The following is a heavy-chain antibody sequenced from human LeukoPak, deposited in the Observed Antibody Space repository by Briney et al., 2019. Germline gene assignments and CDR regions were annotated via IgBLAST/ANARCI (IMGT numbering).Heavy chain of an antibody. CDR1: GFTFDDYG. V-gene: IGHV3-20*04. J-gene: IGHJ4*02. CDR3: ARVLPSYCGGDCYSGSKDY. CDR2: INWNGGST. Sequence: GRSLRLSCAASGFTFDDYGMRWVRQAPGKGLEWVSGINWNGGSTGYADSVKGRFTISRDNAKNSLYLQMNSLRAEDTALYYCARVLPSYCGGDCYSGSKDYWGQGTLVTVSS. D-gene: IGHD2-21*02.